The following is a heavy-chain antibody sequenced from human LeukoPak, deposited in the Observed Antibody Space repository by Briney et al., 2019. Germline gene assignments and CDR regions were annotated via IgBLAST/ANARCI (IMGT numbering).Heavy chain of an antibody. Sequence: SVKVSCKASGGTFISYGISWVRQAPGQGREWMGGIIPIFGTANYAQKFQGRVTITADEYTSTDYMELRSLTSEDTAVYYCARVSSRRLLLEWLPSDYYYYYMDVWGKGTPVTVSS. J-gene: IGHJ6*03. V-gene: IGHV1-69*13. CDR2: IIPIFGTA. CDR1: GGTFISYG. CDR3: ARVSSRRLLLEWLPSDYYYYYMDV. D-gene: IGHD3-3*01.